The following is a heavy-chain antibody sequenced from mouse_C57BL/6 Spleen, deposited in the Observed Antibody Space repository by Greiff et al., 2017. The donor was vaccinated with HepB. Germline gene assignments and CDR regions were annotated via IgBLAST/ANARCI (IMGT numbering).Heavy chain of an antibody. Sequence: DVHLVESGGGLVKPGGSLKLSCAASGFTFSSYAMSWVRQTPEKRLEWVATISDGGSYTYYPDNVKGRFTISRDNAKNNLYLQMSHLKSEDTAMYYCARDGDYGSYFDYWGQGTTLTVSS. CDR3: ARDGDYGSYFDY. CDR1: GFTFSSYA. CDR2: ISDGGSYT. D-gene: IGHD1-1*01. J-gene: IGHJ2*01. V-gene: IGHV5-4*01.